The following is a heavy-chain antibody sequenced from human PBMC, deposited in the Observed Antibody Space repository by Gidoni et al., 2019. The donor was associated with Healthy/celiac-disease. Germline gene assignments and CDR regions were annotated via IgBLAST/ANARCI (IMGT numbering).Heavy chain of an antibody. CDR2: IYYSGST. CDR3: ARHREDPGEIAFAFDI. J-gene: IGHJ3*02. V-gene: IGHV4-59*08. CDR1: GGSISSYY. D-gene: IGHD1-1*01. Sequence: QVQLQESGPGLVKPSETLSLTCTVSGGSISSYYWSWIRQPPGKGLEWIGYIYYSGSTNYNPSLKSRVTISVDTSKNQFSLKLSSVTAADTAVYYCARHREDPGEIAFAFDIWGQGTMVTVSS.